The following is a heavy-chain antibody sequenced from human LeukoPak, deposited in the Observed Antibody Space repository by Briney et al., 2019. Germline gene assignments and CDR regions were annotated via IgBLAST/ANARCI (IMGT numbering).Heavy chain of an antibody. D-gene: IGHD3-3*01. CDR1: GGSISSSSYY. CDR2: IYYSGST. V-gene: IGHV4-39*01. Sequence: SETLSLTCTVSGGSISSSSYYWGWIRQPPGKGLERIGSIYYSGSTYYNPSLKSRVTISVDTSKNQFSLKLSSVTAADTAVYYCARLVPWSGYAFDIWGQGTMVTVSS. J-gene: IGHJ3*02. CDR3: ARLVPWSGYAFDI.